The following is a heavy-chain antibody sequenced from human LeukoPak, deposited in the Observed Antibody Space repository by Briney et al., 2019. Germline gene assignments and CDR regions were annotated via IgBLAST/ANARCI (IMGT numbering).Heavy chain of an antibody. CDR3: AKDESSGWYGGVDY. V-gene: IGHV3-30*18. J-gene: IGHJ4*02. CDR2: ISYDGSNK. D-gene: IGHD6-19*01. CDR1: GFTFSSYG. Sequence: GGSLRLSCAASGFTFSSYGMHCVRQAPGKGLEWVAVISYDGSNKYYADSVKGRFTISGDNSKNTLYLQMNSLRAEDTAVYYCAKDESSGWYGGVDYWGQGTLVTVSS.